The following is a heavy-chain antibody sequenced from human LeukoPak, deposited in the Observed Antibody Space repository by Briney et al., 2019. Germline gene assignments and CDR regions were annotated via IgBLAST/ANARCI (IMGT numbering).Heavy chain of an antibody. Sequence: PSGTLSLTCAVSGGSIRSSYWWSWVRQPPGKGLEWIGEIHHSGSTNYNPSLKSRVTISVDKPKNQFSLKMGSVTAADTAVYSCARHTPFDYWGQGTLVTVSS. D-gene: IGHD2-15*01. V-gene: IGHV4-4*02. CDR1: GGSIRSSYW. CDR3: ARHTPFDY. J-gene: IGHJ4*02. CDR2: IHHSGST.